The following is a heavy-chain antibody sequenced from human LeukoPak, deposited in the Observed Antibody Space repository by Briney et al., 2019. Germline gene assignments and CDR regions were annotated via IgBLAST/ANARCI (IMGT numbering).Heavy chain of an antibody. CDR3: ARVDYYDSSGYYDY. CDR1: GYTFTVYY. J-gene: IGHJ4*02. CDR2: INPNSGGT. D-gene: IGHD3-22*01. Sequence: ASVTVSFKASGYTFTVYYMHWVRQAPGQGLEWMGWINPNSGGTNYAQKFQGRVTMTRDTSISTAYMELSRLRSDDTAVYYCARVDYYDSSGYYDYWGQGTLVTVSS. V-gene: IGHV1-2*02.